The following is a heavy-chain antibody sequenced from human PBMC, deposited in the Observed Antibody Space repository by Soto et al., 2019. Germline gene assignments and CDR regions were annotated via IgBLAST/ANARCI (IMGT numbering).Heavy chain of an antibody. CDR1: GGTFSSYA. Sequence: ASVKVSCKASGGTFSSYAISWVRQAPGQGLEWMGWISAYNGNTNYAQKLQGRVTMTTDTSTSTAYMELRSLRSDDTAVYYCARDKISNYYYGMDVWGQGTTVNVSS. CDR3: ARDKISNYYYGMDV. D-gene: IGHD6-13*01. CDR2: ISAYNGNT. V-gene: IGHV1-18*01. J-gene: IGHJ6*02.